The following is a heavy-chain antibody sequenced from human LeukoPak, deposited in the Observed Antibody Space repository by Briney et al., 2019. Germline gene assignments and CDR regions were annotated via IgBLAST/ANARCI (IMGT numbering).Heavy chain of an antibody. CDR3: AKVRAMIVVVSAFDI. CDR2: INSDGSST. Sequence: GGSLRLSCAASGFTFSSYWMHWVRQAPGKGLVWVSRINSDGSSTSYADSVKGRFTISRDNSKNTLYLQMNSLRAEDTAVYYCAKVRAMIVVVSAFDIWGQGTMVTVSS. D-gene: IGHD3-22*01. J-gene: IGHJ3*02. V-gene: IGHV3-74*01. CDR1: GFTFSSYW.